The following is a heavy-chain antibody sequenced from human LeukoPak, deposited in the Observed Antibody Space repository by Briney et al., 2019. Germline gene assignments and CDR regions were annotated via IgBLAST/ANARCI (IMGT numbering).Heavy chain of an antibody. CDR1: GYTFTSYY. D-gene: IGHD5-12*01. Sequence: GASVKVSCKASGYTFTSYYMHWVRQAPGQGLEWMGIINPSGGSTSYAQKFQGRVTMTRDMSTSTAYIELRSLRSDDTAVYYCARADSGYDFGGYYYYYYMDVWGKGTTVTVSS. J-gene: IGHJ6*03. CDR3: ARADSGYDFGGYYYYYYMDV. CDR2: INPSGGST. V-gene: IGHV1-46*01.